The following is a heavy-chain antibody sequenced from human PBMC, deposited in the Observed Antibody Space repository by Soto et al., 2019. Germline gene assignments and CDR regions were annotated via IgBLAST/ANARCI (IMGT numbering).Heavy chain of an antibody. Sequence: EVQLLESGGGLVQPGGSLRLSCAASGFTFNNYAMGWVRQAPGKGLEWVSAITVSGDDTYYIDSMKGRSTISRDKSQRTLYLQMNRMRAEETATLYCAILGSSTWSPHYYFDYWGQGTLVTVSS. CDR1: GFTFNNYA. V-gene: IGHV3-23*01. CDR2: ITVSGDDT. CDR3: AILGSSTWSPHYYFDY. D-gene: IGHD2-15*01. J-gene: IGHJ4*02.